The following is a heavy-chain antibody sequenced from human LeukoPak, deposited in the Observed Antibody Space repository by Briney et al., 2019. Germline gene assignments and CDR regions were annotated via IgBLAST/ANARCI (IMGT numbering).Heavy chain of an antibody. D-gene: IGHD3-16*02. CDR2: ISAYNGNT. Sequence: ASVKVSCKASGYTFTSYGISWARQAPGQGLEWMGWISAYNGNTNYAQKLQGRVTMTTDTSTSTAYMELRSLRSDDTAVYYCARVKEYDYVWGSYRYNPFEDYWGQGTLVTVSS. J-gene: IGHJ4*02. CDR3: ARVKEYDYVWGSYRYNPFEDY. CDR1: GYTFTSYG. V-gene: IGHV1-18*01.